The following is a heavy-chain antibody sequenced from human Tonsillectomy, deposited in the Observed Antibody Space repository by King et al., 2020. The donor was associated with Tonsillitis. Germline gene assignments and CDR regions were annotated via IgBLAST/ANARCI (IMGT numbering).Heavy chain of an antibody. CDR2: IYHTGST. D-gene: IGHD2-2*01. CDR1: GYSISTGYY. CDR3: ARAVQFCSITTCRYYFDY. J-gene: IGHJ4*02. V-gene: IGHV4-38-2*01. Sequence: VQLQESGPGLVKPSETLSLNCAVSGYSISTGYYWGWIRQPPGKGLEWIGSIYHTGSTYYNPSLKSRVTISLDTSKNQFSLRLSSVTAADTAVFYCARAVQFCSITTCRYYFDYWGQGTLVTVSS.